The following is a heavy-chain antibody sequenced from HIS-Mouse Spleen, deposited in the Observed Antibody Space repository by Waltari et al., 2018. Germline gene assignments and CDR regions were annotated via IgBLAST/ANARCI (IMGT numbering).Heavy chain of an antibody. CDR1: GGSISSSSYY. Sequence: QLQLQESVPGLVKPSETLSLTCTVSGGSISSSSYYWGWIRQPPGKGSEWIGSIYYSGITYYNPSLKRRVTMSVDTSKNQFSLKLSSVTAADTAVYYCAREIPYSSSWYDWYFDLCGRGTLVTVSS. D-gene: IGHD6-13*01. J-gene: IGHJ2*01. CDR3: AREIPYSSSWYDWYFDL. V-gene: IGHV4-39*07. CDR2: IYYSGIT.